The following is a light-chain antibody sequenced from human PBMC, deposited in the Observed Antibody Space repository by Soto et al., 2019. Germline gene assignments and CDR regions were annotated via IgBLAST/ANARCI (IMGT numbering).Light chain of an antibody. CDR2: NNN. V-gene: IGLV1-47*02. Sequence: QSVLTQPPSASATPGQMVTISCSGSSSNIGSNYVYWYQQIPGMAPKLLIFNNNQRPSGVPDRFSGSKSGTSASLAISGLRSGDEADYHCAAWDDSLSGQVFGGGTKLTVL. J-gene: IGLJ3*02. CDR1: SSNIGSNY. CDR3: AAWDDSLSGQV.